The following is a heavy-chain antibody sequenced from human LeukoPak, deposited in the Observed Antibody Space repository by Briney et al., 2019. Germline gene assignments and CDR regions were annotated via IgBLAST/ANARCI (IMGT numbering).Heavy chain of an antibody. CDR1: GGSFSGYY. J-gene: IGHJ4*02. D-gene: IGHD6-13*01. CDR2: INHSGST. V-gene: IGHV4-34*01. Sequence: SETLSLTCAVYGGSFSGYYWSWIRQPPGKGLEWIGEINHSGSTNYNPSLKSRVSISVDSSKNQFSLKVSSVTAADTAVYYCARGRDTAAGLYWGQGTLVTVSS. CDR3: ARGRDTAAGLY.